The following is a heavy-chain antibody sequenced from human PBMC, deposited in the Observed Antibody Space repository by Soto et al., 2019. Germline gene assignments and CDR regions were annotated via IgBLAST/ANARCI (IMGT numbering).Heavy chain of an antibody. J-gene: IGHJ3*02. CDR2: ISYDGSNK. CDR1: GFTFSSYA. CDR3: ARETGYCSSTSCYSDAFDI. V-gene: IGHV3-30-3*01. D-gene: IGHD2-2*01. Sequence: QVQLVESGGGVVQPGRSLGLSCAASGFTFSSYAMHWVRQAPGKGLEWVAVISYDGSNKYYADSVKGRFTISRDNSKNTMYLQMNSLRAEDTAVYYCARETGYCSSTSCYSDAFDIWGQGTMVTVSS.